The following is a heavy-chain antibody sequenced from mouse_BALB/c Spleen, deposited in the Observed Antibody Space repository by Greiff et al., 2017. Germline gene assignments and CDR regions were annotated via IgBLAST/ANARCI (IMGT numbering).Heavy chain of an antibody. CDR1: GFNIKDTY. CDR3: ARRGTGTPFAY. D-gene: IGHD4-1*01. CDR2: IDPANGNT. V-gene: IGHV14-3*02. J-gene: IGHJ3*01. Sequence: EVQLQESGAELVKPGASVKLSCTASGFNIKDTYMHWVKQRPEQGLEWIGRIDPANGNTKYDPKFQGKATITADTSSNTAYLQLSSLTSEDTAVYYCARRGTGTPFAYWGQGTLVTVSA.